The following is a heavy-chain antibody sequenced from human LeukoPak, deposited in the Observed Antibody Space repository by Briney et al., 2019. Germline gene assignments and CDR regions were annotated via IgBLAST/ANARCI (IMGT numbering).Heavy chain of an antibody. CDR2: INPKDGRK. V-gene: IGHV1-2*06. CDR1: GYTFTGNY. CDR3: ARVIGGSSGDF. Sequence: ASVKVSCRASGYTFTGNYIHWVRQAPGQGLEWVGRINPKDGRKNYAQRFQDRVTMTRDTSISTAYMDLSSLRSDDTAVYYCARVIGGSSGDFWGQGTLVTVSS. J-gene: IGHJ4*02. D-gene: IGHD2-15*01.